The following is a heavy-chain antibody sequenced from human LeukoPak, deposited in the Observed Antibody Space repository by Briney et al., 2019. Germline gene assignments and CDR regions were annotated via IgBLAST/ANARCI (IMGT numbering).Heavy chain of an antibody. CDR3: ARYYGDYEDAFDI. Sequence: SETLSLTCTVSGGSISSYYWSWIRQPPGKGLEWIGYIYYSGSTNYNPSLKSRVTISVDTSKNQFSLKLSSVTAADTAVHYCARYYGDYEDAFDIWGQGTMVTVSS. J-gene: IGHJ3*02. V-gene: IGHV4-59*01. D-gene: IGHD4-17*01. CDR2: IYYSGST. CDR1: GGSISSYY.